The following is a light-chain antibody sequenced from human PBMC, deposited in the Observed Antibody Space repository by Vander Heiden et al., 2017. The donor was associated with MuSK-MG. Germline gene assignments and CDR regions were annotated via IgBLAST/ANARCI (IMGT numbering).Light chain of an antibody. CDR1: QDFKNY. V-gene: IGKV1-27*01. J-gene: IGKJ3*01. Sequence: DVQMTQSPSSLSAFVGGRVTITCRASQDFKNYLAWYQQKPGKGPKLLIYGASTWQSGVPSRFSGSGYGTDFTLTISGRQPEDVAAYYCQEDKSCPSDTFGHGTKVDIK. CDR3: QEDKSCPSDT. CDR2: GAS.